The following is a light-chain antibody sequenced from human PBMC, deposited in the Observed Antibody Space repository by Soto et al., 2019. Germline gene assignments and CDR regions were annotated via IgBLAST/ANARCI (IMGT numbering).Light chain of an antibody. V-gene: IGKV4-1*01. CDR2: GAS. Sequence: DIVMTQSPDSLAVSLGERAAIHCKSSQSGLYSSNNENYLAWYQQKPGQPPKLLMYGASTRESGVPDRFSGRGSGTDFTLTISSLQAEDVAVYYCQQYYSAPYTFGQGTKLEIK. J-gene: IGKJ2*01. CDR3: QQYYSAPYT. CDR1: QSGLYSSNNENY.